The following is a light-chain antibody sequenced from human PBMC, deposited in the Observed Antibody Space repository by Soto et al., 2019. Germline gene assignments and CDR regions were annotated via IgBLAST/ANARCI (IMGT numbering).Light chain of an antibody. Sequence: DIQLTQAPSFLSASAGERVTITCRASQVISSYLAWYQQKPGRAPKLLIYAASTLQSGVPSRFSGSGSGTEFTLTITSLQPEDFATYYCQQLNSFPITFGQGTRL. J-gene: IGKJ5*01. CDR2: AAS. CDR1: QVISSY. CDR3: QQLNSFPIT. V-gene: IGKV1-9*01.